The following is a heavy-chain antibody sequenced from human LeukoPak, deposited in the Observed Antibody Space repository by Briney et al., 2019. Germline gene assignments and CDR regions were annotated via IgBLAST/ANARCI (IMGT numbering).Heavy chain of an antibody. V-gene: IGHV4-39*01. CDR1: GGSIRTNNDY. J-gene: IGHJ3*02. CDR2: IFYSGST. CDR3: ARQDYYYYDSSGHYFPDAFDI. Sequence: SRTLSLTCTVAGGSIRTNNDYWGWIRQPPGRGLEWIGTIFYSGSTYSNPSLKSRVTMSIDTSNNQFSVQMRSVTAADTAVYYCARQDYYYYDSSGHYFPDAFDIWGRGTVVTVSS. D-gene: IGHD3-22*01.